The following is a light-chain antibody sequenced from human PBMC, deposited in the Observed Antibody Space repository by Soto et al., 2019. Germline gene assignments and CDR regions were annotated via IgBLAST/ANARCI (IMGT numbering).Light chain of an antibody. Sequence: VVTQAPTTLSVSPGERATLSCSASQTINNNVDWYQLKDGQVPRLVIYGASTRATDIPDRFSGSGSGTEFTLTISSLQSEDFAEYHCPQSNNWPQPFGQGTRLAIK. J-gene: IGKJ5*01. CDR2: GAS. V-gene: IGKV3-15*01. CDR3: PQSNNWPQP. CDR1: QTINNN.